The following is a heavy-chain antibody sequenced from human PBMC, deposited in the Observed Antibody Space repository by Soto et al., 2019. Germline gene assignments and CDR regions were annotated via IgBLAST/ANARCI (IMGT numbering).Heavy chain of an antibody. Sequence: ASVKVSCKASGYTFTNYGISWVRQAPGQGLEWIGWISAYNGKIDYAQKVQGRITMTTDTSTSTAFMELRSLRSDDTAVYYFSRDTIPQIYYYGTDVWGQGTTVTVSS. CDR2: ISAYNGKI. V-gene: IGHV1-18*01. J-gene: IGHJ6*02. D-gene: IGHD3-3*01. CDR1: GYTFTNYG. CDR3: SRDTIPQIYYYGTDV.